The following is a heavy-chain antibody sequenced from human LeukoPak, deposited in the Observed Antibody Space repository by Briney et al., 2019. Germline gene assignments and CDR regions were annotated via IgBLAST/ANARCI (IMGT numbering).Heavy chain of an antibody. Sequence: GGSLRLSCAASGFTFSSYWMSWVRQAPGKGLEWVANIKQVGSEKYYVDSVKGRFTISRDNAKNSLYLQMNSLRAEDTAVYYCARFGAYSSSWYLRAGYFDYWGQGTLVTVSS. CDR1: GFTFSSYW. CDR2: IKQVGSEK. V-gene: IGHV3-7*01. D-gene: IGHD6-13*01. CDR3: ARFGAYSSSWYLRAGYFDY. J-gene: IGHJ4*02.